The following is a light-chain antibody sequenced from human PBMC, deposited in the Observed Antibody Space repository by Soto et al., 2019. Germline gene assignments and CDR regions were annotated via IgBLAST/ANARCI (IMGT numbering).Light chain of an antibody. Sequence: EIVMTQSPDTLSVSPGERATLSCRASQSVSSNLAWYQQKPGQAPRLLIYDASTRAPGFPARFSGSGSGTEFTLTISSLQSEDFALYYCQQYNNWPPTFGQGTKV. J-gene: IGKJ1*01. CDR3: QQYNNWPPT. CDR2: DAS. CDR1: QSVSSN. V-gene: IGKV3-15*01.